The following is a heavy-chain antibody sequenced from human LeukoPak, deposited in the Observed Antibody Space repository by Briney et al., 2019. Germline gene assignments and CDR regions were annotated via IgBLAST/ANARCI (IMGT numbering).Heavy chain of an antibody. J-gene: IGHJ5*02. D-gene: IGHD2/OR15-2a*01. Sequence: GGSLRLSCAASGFTFSSYAMSWVRQAPGKGRAWVSAISGSGGSTYYADSVKGRFTISRDNSKNTLYLQMNSLRAEDTAVYYCAKDLSFVIPYNWFDPWGQGTLVTVSS. CDR2: ISGSGGST. V-gene: IGHV3-23*01. CDR1: GFTFSSYA. CDR3: AKDLSFVIPYNWFDP.